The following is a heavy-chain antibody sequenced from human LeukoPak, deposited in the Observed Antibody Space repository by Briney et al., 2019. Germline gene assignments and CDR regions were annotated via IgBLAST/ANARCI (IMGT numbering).Heavy chain of an antibody. CDR2: INPSGST. CDR3: ARRYYYGSGSYYRILDV. J-gene: IGHJ6*02. D-gene: IGHD3-10*01. V-gene: IGHV4-34*01. CDR1: GGSFSDYY. Sequence: SETLSLTCAVYGGSFSDYYWSWIRQPPGKGLEWIGEINPSGSTNYSPSLKSRVTISVDTSKNQFSLKLSSVTAADTAVYYCARRYYYGSGSYYRILDVWGQGTTVTVSS.